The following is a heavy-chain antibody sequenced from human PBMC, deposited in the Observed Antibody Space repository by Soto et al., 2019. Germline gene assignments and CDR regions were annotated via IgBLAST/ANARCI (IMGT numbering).Heavy chain of an antibody. CDR1: GFTFSKSS. D-gene: IGHD4-17*01. Sequence: ASVKVSCKTSGFTFSKSSVQWMRQARGQRLEWIGWVVVGSDNTRYAQNFQDRVTITRDMSTSTSYMELSSLTSEDTAVYFCAAEIDDYADFNQWGQGTPVTVSS. CDR2: VVVGSDNT. CDR3: AAEIDDYADFNQ. J-gene: IGHJ4*02. V-gene: IGHV1-58*01.